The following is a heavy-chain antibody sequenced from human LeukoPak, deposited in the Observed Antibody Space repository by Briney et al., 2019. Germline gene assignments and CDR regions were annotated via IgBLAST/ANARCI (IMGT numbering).Heavy chain of an antibody. V-gene: IGHV3-48*04. CDR3: AKGDGYYDSSGYPDY. Sequence: GGSLRLSCAASGFTFSSYSMNWVRQAPGKGLEWVSHISSSSSTIYYADSVKGRFTISRDNAKNSLYLQMNSLRVEDTAVYYCAKGDGYYDSSGYPDYWGQGTLVTVSS. D-gene: IGHD3-22*01. CDR2: ISSSSSTI. CDR1: GFTFSSYS. J-gene: IGHJ4*02.